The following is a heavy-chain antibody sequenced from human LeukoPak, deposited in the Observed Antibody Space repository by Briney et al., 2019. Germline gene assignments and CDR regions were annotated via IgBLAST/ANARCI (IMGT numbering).Heavy chain of an antibody. CDR3: ARQGAGVPFDY. CDR1: GGSIRSYY. Sequence: SETLSLTCTVSGGSIRSYYWSWFRQPPGKGLEWIGYIYYSGSTNYNPSLKSRVTISVDTSKNQFSLKLSSVTAADTAVYYCARQGAGVPFDYWGRGTLVTVSS. J-gene: IGHJ4*02. CDR2: IYYSGST. D-gene: IGHD3-10*01. V-gene: IGHV4-59*08.